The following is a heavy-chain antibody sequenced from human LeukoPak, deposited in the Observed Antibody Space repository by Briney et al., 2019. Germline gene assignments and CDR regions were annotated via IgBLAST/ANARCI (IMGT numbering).Heavy chain of an antibody. J-gene: IGHJ4*02. Sequence: PSETLSLTCTVSGGSISSGDYYWSWIRQPPGKGLEWIGYIYYSGSTYYNPSLKSRVTISVDTPKNQFSLKLSSVTAADTAVYYCARGGGYYDSSGYSYWGQGTLVTVSS. CDR3: ARGGGYYDSSGYSY. CDR2: IYYSGST. CDR1: GGSISSGDYY. D-gene: IGHD3-22*01. V-gene: IGHV4-30-4*08.